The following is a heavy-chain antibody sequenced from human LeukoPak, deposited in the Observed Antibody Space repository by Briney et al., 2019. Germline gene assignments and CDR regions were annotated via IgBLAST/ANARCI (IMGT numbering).Heavy chain of an antibody. D-gene: IGHD3-22*01. J-gene: IGHJ4*02. Sequence: ASVKVSCKASGYTFTSYGISWVRQAPGQGLDWMGWISAYNGKTNYAQKLQGRVTMTTDTSTSTAYMELRSLRSDDTAVYYCARIVYYYDSSGSIYYFDYWGQGTLVTVSS. CDR3: ARIVYYYDSSGSIYYFDY. CDR1: GYTFTSYG. CDR2: ISAYNGKT. V-gene: IGHV1-18*01.